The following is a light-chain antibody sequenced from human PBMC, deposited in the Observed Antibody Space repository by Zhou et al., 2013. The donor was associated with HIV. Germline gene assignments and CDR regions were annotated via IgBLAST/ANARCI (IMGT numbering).Light chain of an antibody. CDR1: QNINTY. V-gene: IGKV1-39*01. Sequence: DIQMTQSPSSLSASVGDRVTITCRASQNINTYLNWYQXKPGKAPHLLIYAANNLQDGVPSTFTATGSGTDFSLTINSLQPEHFATYICQQSFSAPXTFGQGTSLDIK. CDR3: QQSFSAPXT. J-gene: IGKJ2*01. CDR2: AAN.